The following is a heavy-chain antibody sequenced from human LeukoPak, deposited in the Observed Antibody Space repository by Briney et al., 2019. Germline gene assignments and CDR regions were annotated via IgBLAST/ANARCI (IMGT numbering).Heavy chain of an antibody. D-gene: IGHD6-19*01. Sequence: PSETLSLTCTVSGGSISSYYWSWIRQPAGQGLEWIGRIYTSGSTNYNPSLKSRVTMSVDTSKNQFSLKLSSVTAADTAVYYCARDIAVAGTGAFAIWGQGTMVTVSS. J-gene: IGHJ3*02. CDR3: ARDIAVAGTGAFAI. CDR1: GGSISSYY. CDR2: IYTSGST. V-gene: IGHV4-4*07.